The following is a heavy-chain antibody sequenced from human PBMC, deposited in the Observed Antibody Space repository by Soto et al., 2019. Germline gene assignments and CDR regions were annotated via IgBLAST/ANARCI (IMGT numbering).Heavy chain of an antibody. CDR3: AKDTCWSDDYCSSTSCYADAFDI. V-gene: IGHV3-23*01. J-gene: IGHJ3*02. CDR1: GFTFSSYA. CDR2: ISGSGGST. D-gene: IGHD2-2*01. Sequence: GGSLRLSCAASGFTFSSYAMSWVRQAPGKGLEWVSAISGSGGSTYYADSVKGRFTISRDNSKNTLYLQKNSLRAEDTAVYYCAKDTCWSDDYCSSTSCYADAFDIWGQGTMVTVSS.